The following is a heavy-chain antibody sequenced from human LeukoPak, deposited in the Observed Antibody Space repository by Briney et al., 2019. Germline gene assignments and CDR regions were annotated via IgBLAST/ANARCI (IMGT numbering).Heavy chain of an antibody. J-gene: IGHJ4*02. D-gene: IGHD4-17*01. CDR1: GGSISSGSYY. Sequence: PSETLSLTCTVSGGSISSGSYYWGWIRQPPGKGLEWIGSIYYSGSTYYNPSLKSRVTISVDTSKNQFSLKLSSVTAADTAVYYCARQIKYIGDDFFDYWGQGTLVTVSS. CDR3: ARQIKYIGDDFFDY. V-gene: IGHV4-39*01. CDR2: IYYSGST.